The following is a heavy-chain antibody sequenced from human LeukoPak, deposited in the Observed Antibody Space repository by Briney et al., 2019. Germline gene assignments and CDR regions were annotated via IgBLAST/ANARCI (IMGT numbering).Heavy chain of an antibody. CDR3: ARSGDYYDSSGFPHFQH. V-gene: IGHV3-53*01. CDR2: IYSGGST. D-gene: IGHD3-22*01. J-gene: IGHJ1*01. Sequence: GGSLRLSCAASGFTVSSNYMSWVRQAPGKGLEWVSVIYSGGSTYYADSVKGRFTISRDNSKNTLYLQMNSLRAEDTAVYYCARSGDYYDSSGFPHFQHWGQGTLVTVPS. CDR1: GFTVSSNY.